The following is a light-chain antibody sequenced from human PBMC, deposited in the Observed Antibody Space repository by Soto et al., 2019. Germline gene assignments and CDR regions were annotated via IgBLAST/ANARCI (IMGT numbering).Light chain of an antibody. CDR3: LHHYNYPLT. CDR1: QVIRND. Sequence: DIQMTQSPSSLSASVGDRVTITCRASQVIRNDLGWYQQKPGKAPKRLIFSASTLDSGVPSRFSGGGFGTEFTLTISSLQPEDFATYYCLHHYNYPLTLGGGTKVEIK. J-gene: IGKJ4*01. V-gene: IGKV1-17*01. CDR2: SAS.